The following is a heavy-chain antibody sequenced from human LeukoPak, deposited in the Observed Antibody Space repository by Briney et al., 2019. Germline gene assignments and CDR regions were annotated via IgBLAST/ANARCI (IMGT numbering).Heavy chain of an antibody. V-gene: IGHV4-59*01. Sequence: SETLSLTCTVSGGSISSYYWSWIRQPPGKGLEWIGYIYYSGSTNYNPSLKSRVTISVDTSKNQFSLKLSSVTAADTAVYYCARERTDYGSGSYYTDYWGQGTPVTVSS. D-gene: IGHD3-10*01. J-gene: IGHJ4*02. CDR1: GGSISSYY. CDR2: IYYSGST. CDR3: ARERTDYGSGSYYTDY.